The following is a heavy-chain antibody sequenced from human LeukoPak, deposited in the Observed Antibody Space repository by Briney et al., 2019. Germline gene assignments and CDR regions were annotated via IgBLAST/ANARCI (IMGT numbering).Heavy chain of an antibody. D-gene: IGHD3-22*01. Sequence: ASVKVSCKASGYTFTSYGISWVRQAPGQGLEWMGWISAYNGNTNYAQKLQGRVTMTTDTSTSTAYMELRSLRSDDTAVYYCARVRYYYDSSGYLVWDAFDIWGQGTMVTVSS. CDR1: GYTFTSYG. J-gene: IGHJ3*02. CDR2: ISAYNGNT. V-gene: IGHV1-18*01. CDR3: ARVRYYYDSSGYLVWDAFDI.